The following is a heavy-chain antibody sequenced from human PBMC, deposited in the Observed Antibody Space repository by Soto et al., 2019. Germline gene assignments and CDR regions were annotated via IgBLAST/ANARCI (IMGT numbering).Heavy chain of an antibody. CDR2: ISWDGGST. Sequence: PGGSLRLSCAASGFTFDDYTMHWVRQAPGKGLEWVSLISWDGGSTYYADSVKGRFTISRDNSKNSPYLQMNSLRTEDTALYYCAKDITLPSIGYSSGSNRGSSYYYYGMDVWGQGTTVTVSS. J-gene: IGHJ6*02. D-gene: IGHD6-19*01. V-gene: IGHV3-43*01. CDR1: GFTFDDYT. CDR3: AKDITLPSIGYSSGSNRGSSYYYYGMDV.